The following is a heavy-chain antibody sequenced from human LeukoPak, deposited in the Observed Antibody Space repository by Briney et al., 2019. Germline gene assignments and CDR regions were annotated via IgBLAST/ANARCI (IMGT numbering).Heavy chain of an antibody. CDR2: IYHSGST. J-gene: IGHJ4*02. V-gene: IGHV4-38-2*01. CDR3: ARAPRDSSSSNYMRRFDY. Sequence: SETLSLTCAVSGYSISSDNYWVWIRQAPGQGLECTGGIYHSGSTYYNPSLKSRVTMSVDTSKNQFSLKLSSVTAADTAVYYCARAPRDSSSSNYMRRFDYWGQGTLVTVSS. D-gene: IGHD3-22*01. CDR1: GYSISSDNY.